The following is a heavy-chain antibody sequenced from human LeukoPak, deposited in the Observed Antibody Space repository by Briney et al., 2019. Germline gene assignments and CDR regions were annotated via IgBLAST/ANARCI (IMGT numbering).Heavy chain of an antibody. CDR1: GFTFTTYS. CDR2: ISTGSSAI. Sequence: GGSLRLSCEASGFTFTTYSMTWVRQAPGKGLEWVSIISTGSSAIFSADALKGRFTISRDDAKNLLYLDMNSLRAEDTAAYYCARSSITMVRGVIKSTTSWYHYYNMDVWGKGTTVTVSS. V-gene: IGHV3-21*01. CDR3: ARSSITMVRGVIKSTTSWYHYYNMDV. D-gene: IGHD3-10*01. J-gene: IGHJ6*03.